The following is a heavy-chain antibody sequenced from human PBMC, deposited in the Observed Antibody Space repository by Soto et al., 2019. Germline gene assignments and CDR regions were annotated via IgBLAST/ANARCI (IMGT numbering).Heavy chain of an antibody. Sequence: SETLSLTCTVSGGSISSGDYYWSWIRQPPGKGLEWIGYIYYSGSTYYNPSLKSRVTISVDTSKNQFSLKLSSVTAADPAVYYCARDTPSGYSPYYYYGMDVWGQGTTVTVSS. V-gene: IGHV4-30-4*01. CDR1: GGSISSGDYY. J-gene: IGHJ6*02. CDR2: IYYSGST. D-gene: IGHD3-3*01. CDR3: ARDTPSGYSPYYYYGMDV.